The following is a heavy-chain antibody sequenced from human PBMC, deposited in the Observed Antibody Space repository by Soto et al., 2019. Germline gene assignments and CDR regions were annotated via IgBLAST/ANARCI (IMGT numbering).Heavy chain of an antibody. CDR2: INPNGGST. D-gene: IGHD2-2*01. J-gene: IGHJ4*02. CDR3: ARDLLAANY. Sequence: QVQLVQSGAEVKKPGASVKLSCKASGYTFTSSYVHWVRQAPGQGLEWMAIINPNGGSTNYAQEFQRRVTVTSDTSTSTDFMELSSLQSDVTAVYYCARDLLAANYWGQGTLVTVSS. CDR1: GYTFTSSY. V-gene: IGHV1-46*01.